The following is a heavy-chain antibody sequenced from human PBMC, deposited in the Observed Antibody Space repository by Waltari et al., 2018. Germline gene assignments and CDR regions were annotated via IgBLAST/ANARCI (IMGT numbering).Heavy chain of an antibody. V-gene: IGHV4-39*01. CDR2: IYYSGGT. CDR3: ASFYDILTGGFDY. CDR1: GGSISSSSYY. Sequence: QLQLQESGPGLVKPSETLSLTCTVSGGSISSSSYYWGWIRQPPGKGLEWIGSIYYSGGTYYNPSLKSRVTISVDTSKNQFSLKLSSVTAADTAVYYCASFYDILTGGFDYWGQGTLVTVSS. J-gene: IGHJ4*02. D-gene: IGHD3-9*01.